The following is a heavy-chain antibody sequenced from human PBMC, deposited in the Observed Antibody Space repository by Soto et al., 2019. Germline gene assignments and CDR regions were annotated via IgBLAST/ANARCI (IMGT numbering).Heavy chain of an antibody. CDR1: GFTFSSYS. CDR2: ISSSSSYI. D-gene: IGHD3-22*01. CDR3: ARDGGLFYYYGMDV. V-gene: IGHV3-21*01. Sequence: GGSLRLSCAASGFTFSSYSMNWVRQAPGKGLEWVSSISSSSSYIYYADSVKGRFTISRDNAKNSLYLQMNSLRAEDTAVYYCARDGGLFYYYGMDVWGQGTTVTVSS. J-gene: IGHJ6*02.